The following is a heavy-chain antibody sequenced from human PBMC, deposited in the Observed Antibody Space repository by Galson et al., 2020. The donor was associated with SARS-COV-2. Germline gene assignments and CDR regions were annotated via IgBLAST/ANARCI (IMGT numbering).Heavy chain of an antibody. D-gene: IGHD3-3*01. CDR3: VRGITPYDFLDGHQVPIGMDV. CDR2: IFYSGSRGST. Sequence: SETLSLTCTVSGSSMTSYYWSWIRQPPGKGLEWIGYIFYSGSRGSTHYSPSLESRLIISVDTSKHHFSLKLSSVTAADTAIYYCVRGITPYDFLDGHQVPIGMDVWGQGTTVTVSS. J-gene: IGHJ6*02. CDR1: GSSMTSYY. V-gene: IGHV4-59*01.